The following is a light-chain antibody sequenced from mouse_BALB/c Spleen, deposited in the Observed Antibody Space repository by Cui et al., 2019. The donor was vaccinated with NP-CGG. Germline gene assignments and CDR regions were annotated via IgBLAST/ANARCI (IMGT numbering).Light chain of an antibody. CDR2: GTN. CDR1: TGAVITSNY. J-gene: IGLJ1*01. CDR3: ALWYSNHWV. V-gene: IGLV1*01. Sequence: QAVVPDESPLTTSPGETVTLTCRSSTGAVITSNYANWVQEKPDHLFTGLIGGTNNRAPGVPARFSGSLIGDKAALTITGAQTEDEAIYYCALWYSNHWVFGGGTKLTVL.